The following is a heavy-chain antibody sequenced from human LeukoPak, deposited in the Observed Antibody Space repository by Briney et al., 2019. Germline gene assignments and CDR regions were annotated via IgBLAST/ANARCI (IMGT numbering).Heavy chain of an antibody. CDR3: AKDSVDFGEHPLVTYNWFDP. CDR2: ISGSSDAT. D-gene: IGHD3-10*01. Sequence: GGSLRLSCAASGFTFSTYGMSWVRQAPGKGLEWVSAISGSSDATFYADSVKGRFTISRDNSKNTLYLQMNSLRAEDTAVYYCAKDSVDFGEHPLVTYNWFDPWGQGTLVTVSS. CDR1: GFTFSTYG. J-gene: IGHJ5*02. V-gene: IGHV3-23*01.